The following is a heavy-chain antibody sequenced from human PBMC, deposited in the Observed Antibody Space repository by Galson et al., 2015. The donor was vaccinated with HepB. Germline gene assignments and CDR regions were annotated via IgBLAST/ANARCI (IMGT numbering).Heavy chain of an antibody. CDR3: ATHNDSRFRYMDV. CDR1: GYTLTELS. Sequence: SVKVSCKVSGYTLTELSMHWVRQAPGKGLEWMGGFDPEDGETIYAQKFQGRVTMTEDTSTDTAYMELSSLRSEDTAVYYCATHNDSRFRYMDVWGKGTTVTVSS. D-gene: IGHD3-22*01. V-gene: IGHV1-24*01. J-gene: IGHJ6*03. CDR2: FDPEDGET.